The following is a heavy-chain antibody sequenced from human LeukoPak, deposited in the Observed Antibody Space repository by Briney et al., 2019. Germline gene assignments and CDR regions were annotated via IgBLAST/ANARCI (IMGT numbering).Heavy chain of an antibody. CDR2: IIPILGIA. CDR1: GGTFSSYA. D-gene: IGHD2-21*02. CDR3: ARERRGYCGGDCYRWGFDY. V-gene: IGHV1-69*04. J-gene: IGHJ4*02. Sequence: SVKVSCKASGGTFSSYAISWVRQAPGQGLEWMGRIIPILGIANYAQKFQGRVTITADKSTSTAHMELSSLRSEDTAVYYCARERRGYCGGDCYRWGFDYWGQGTLVTVSS.